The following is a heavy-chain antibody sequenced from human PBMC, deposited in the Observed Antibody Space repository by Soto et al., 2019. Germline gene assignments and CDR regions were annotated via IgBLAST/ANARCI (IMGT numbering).Heavy chain of an antibody. CDR1: GFTISEAW. CDR3: TTDRRQLAQFDN. V-gene: IGHV3-15*01. D-gene: IGHD6-6*01. CDR2: IKSESEGGAL. Sequence: EVQLVESGGGLVKPGGSLRLSCAVSGFTISEAWMSWVRQAPGKGLEWVARIKSESEGGALDYAAPVKGRFSVSRDDSRNTLFLQMNSLRDDDTGVYYCTTDRRQLAQFDNWGQGTLVSVSS. J-gene: IGHJ4*02.